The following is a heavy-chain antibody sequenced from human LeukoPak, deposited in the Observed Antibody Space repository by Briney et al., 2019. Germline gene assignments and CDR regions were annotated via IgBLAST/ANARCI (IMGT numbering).Heavy chain of an antibody. Sequence: SETLSLTCTVSGYSISSGYYWGWIRQPPGKGLEWIGSIYHSGSTYYNPSLKSRVTISVDTFKNQFSLKLSSVTAADTAVYYCARDAGSPGAFDIWGQGTMVTVSS. D-gene: IGHD1-26*01. J-gene: IGHJ3*02. CDR1: GYSISSGYY. V-gene: IGHV4-38-2*02. CDR2: IYHSGST. CDR3: ARDAGSPGAFDI.